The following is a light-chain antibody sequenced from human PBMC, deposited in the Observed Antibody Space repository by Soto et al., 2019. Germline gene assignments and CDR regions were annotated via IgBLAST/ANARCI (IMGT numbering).Light chain of an antibody. J-gene: IGKJ4*01. Sequence: DIVMTQSPDSLAVSLGERATIDCRSSQSLLYSSNNKNYLAWYQQKPGQPPTLLIYWSSTRESGVPDRFSGSGSGTDFTLTISSLQAEGVAVYYCQQYYSTPLTFGGGTKVDIK. CDR1: QSLLYSSNNKNY. V-gene: IGKV4-1*01. CDR3: QQYYSTPLT. CDR2: WSS.